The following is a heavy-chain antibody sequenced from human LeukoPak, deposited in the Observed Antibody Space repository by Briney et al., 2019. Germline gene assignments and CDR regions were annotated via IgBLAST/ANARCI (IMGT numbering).Heavy chain of an antibody. D-gene: IGHD3-22*01. CDR1: GGSISSSNW. V-gene: IGHV4-4*02. CDR2: IYHSGST. Sequence: SETLSLTCAVSGGSISSSNWWSWVRQPPGKGLEWIGEIYHSGSTNYNPSLKSRVTISVDKSKNQFSLKLSSVTAADTAVYYCARATYYYDSSGYLFDYWGQGTLVTVSS. J-gene: IGHJ4*02. CDR3: ARATYYYDSSGYLFDY.